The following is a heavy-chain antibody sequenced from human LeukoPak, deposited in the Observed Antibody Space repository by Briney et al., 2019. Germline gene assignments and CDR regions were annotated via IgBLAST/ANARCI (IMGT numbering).Heavy chain of an antibody. J-gene: IGHJ4*02. CDR3: ARVGSTAEAGTPDY. CDR2: ISPGGIHT. V-gene: IGHV3-11*06. D-gene: IGHD6-13*01. CDR1: GFTFTDYY. Sequence: PGGSLRLSCAAPGFTFTDYYMSWIRQAPGKGLEWLSFISPGGIHTPYADAVKGRFTVSRANAKSSLSLELNSLRVDDTAIYYCARVGSTAEAGTPDYWGQGTLVTVSS.